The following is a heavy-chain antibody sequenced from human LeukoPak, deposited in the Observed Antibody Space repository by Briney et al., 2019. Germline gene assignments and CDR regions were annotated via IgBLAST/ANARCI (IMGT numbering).Heavy chain of an antibody. CDR2: IYYSGST. V-gene: IGHV4-59*12. CDR3: ARDGSKDIVVVVAAIYFDL. D-gene: IGHD2-15*01. J-gene: IGHJ2*01. CDR1: GGSISSYY. Sequence: PSETLSLTCTVSGGSISSYYWSWIRQPPGKGLEWIGYIYYSGSTNYNPSLKSRVTISVDTSKNQFSLKLSSVTAADTAVYYCARDGSKDIVVVVAAIYFDLWGRGTLVTVSS.